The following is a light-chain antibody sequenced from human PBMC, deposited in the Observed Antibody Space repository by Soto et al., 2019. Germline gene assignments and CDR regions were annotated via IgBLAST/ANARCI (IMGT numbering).Light chain of an antibody. V-gene: IGKV3-20*01. Sequence: EIVLTQSPGTLSLSPGERATLSCRASQSVSSSHLAWYQQKPGQAPRLLIYGPSNRATGIPDRFSGSGSGTDFTLTIDRLEPEDFAVYYCQQYGTSLTLGGGTKVDIK. J-gene: IGKJ4*01. CDR1: QSVSSSH. CDR2: GPS. CDR3: QQYGTSLT.